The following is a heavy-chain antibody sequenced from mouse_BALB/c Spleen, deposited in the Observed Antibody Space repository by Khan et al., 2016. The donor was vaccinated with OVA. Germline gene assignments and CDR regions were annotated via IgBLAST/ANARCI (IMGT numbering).Heavy chain of an antibody. Sequence: QVQLKESGAELVRPGASVKLSCKPSGYIFTSYWIHWVKQRSGQGLAWIARIYPGTDNTYYNEKFKDKATLTADKSSSTAYMQLSSLKSEDSDVYCCAREEALYHFDHWGQGTTLTVSS. CDR3: AREEALYHFDH. CDR2: IYPGTDNT. J-gene: IGHJ2*01. D-gene: IGHD3-2*02. V-gene: IGHV1-76*01. CDR1: GYIFTSYW.